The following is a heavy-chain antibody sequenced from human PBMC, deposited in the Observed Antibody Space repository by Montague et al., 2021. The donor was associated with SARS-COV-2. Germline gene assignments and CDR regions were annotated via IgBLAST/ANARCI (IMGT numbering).Heavy chain of an antibody. CDR2: IYYGGST. CDR3: ARLRRPDGYSYWFAP. CDR1: GGSISSYY. Sequence: SDTLSLTCTVSGGSISSYYWSWIRQPPGKGLEWIGYIYYGGSTNXSPPFKGRVIMSVDTSNTQFSLRLTSVTAADTAVYYCARLRRPDGYSYWFAPWGQGTLVTVS. V-gene: IGHV4-59*08. D-gene: IGHD5-24*01. J-gene: IGHJ5*02.